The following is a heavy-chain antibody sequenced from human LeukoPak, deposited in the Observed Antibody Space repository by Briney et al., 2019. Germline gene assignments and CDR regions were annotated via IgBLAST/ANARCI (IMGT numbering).Heavy chain of an antibody. D-gene: IGHD3-9*01. CDR2: IYYSGST. Sequence: SETLSLTCTVSGGSISSYYWSWIQQPPGKGLEWIGYIYYSGSTNYNPSLKSRVTISVDTSKNQFSLKLSSVTAADTAVYYCARPTGYYGYGMDVWGQGTTVTVSS. CDR1: GGSISSYY. J-gene: IGHJ6*02. V-gene: IGHV4-59*08. CDR3: ARPTGYYGYGMDV.